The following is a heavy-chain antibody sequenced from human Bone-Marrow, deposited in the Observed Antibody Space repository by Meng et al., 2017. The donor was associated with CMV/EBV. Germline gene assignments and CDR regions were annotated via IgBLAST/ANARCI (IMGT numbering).Heavy chain of an antibody. CDR2: INPNSGGT. J-gene: IGHJ3*02. Sequence: ASVKVSCKASGYTFTSYDINWVRQAPGQGLEWMGWINPNSGGTNYEQKFQGRVTMTRDTSISTAYMELSRLRSDDTAVYYCAREYWFGELSPDVFDIWGQGTRVTVSS. V-gene: IGHV1-2*02. CDR3: AREYWFGELSPDVFDI. D-gene: IGHD3-10*01. CDR1: GYTFTSYD.